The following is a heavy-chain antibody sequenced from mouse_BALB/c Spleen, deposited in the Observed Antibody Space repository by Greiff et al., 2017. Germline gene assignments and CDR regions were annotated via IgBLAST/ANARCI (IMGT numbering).Heavy chain of an antibody. CDR3: ARNGLLLAWFAY. Sequence: VQLQQPGAELVKPGASVKLSCKASGYTFTSYWMHWVKQRPGQGLEWIGEINPSNGRTNYNEKFKSKATLTVDKSSSTAYMQLSSLTSEDSAVYYCARNGLLLAWFAYWGQGTLVTVSA. CDR1: GYTFTSYW. D-gene: IGHD1-1*01. J-gene: IGHJ3*01. V-gene: IGHV1S81*02. CDR2: INPSNGRT.